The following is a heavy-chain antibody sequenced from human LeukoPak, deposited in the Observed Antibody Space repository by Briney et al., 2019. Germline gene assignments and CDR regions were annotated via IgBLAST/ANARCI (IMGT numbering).Heavy chain of an antibody. D-gene: IGHD3-16*02. Sequence: SETLSLTCAVSGGSISSSNWWSWVRQPPGKGLEWIGEIYHSGSTNYNPSLKSRVTISVDKSKNQFSLKLSSVTAADTAVYYCARGGNVWGSYRFYYSDYWGQGTLVTVSS. CDR2: IYHSGST. CDR1: GGSISSSNW. J-gene: IGHJ4*02. CDR3: ARGGNVWGSYRFYYSDY. V-gene: IGHV4-4*02.